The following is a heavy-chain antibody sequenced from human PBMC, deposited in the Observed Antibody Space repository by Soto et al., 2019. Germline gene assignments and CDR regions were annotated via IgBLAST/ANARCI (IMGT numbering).Heavy chain of an antibody. CDR1: GFTFSSYA. J-gene: IGHJ3*02. CDR2: ISGSGGST. V-gene: IGHV3-23*01. Sequence: GGSLRLSCAASGFTFSSYAMSWVRQAPGKGLEWVSAISGSGGSTYYADSVKGRFTISRDNSKNTLYLQMNSLRAEDTAVYYCASAGPGYCSGGSCYSGAFDIWSQGTMVTVSS. D-gene: IGHD2-15*01. CDR3: ASAGPGYCSGGSCYSGAFDI.